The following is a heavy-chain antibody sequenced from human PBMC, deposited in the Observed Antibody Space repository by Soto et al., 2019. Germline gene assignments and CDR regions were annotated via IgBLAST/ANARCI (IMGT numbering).Heavy chain of an antibody. J-gene: IGHJ4*02. V-gene: IGHV4-39*01. Sequence: SETLSLTCIVSGESISSSSYCWGWIRQPPGKGLEWIGSIYYSGRTYYNPSFKSRVTISIDTSKNQFSLKLSSVTATDTAVYYCARQRTTVVTQAYFDHWGRGALVTVSS. CDR2: IYYSGRT. D-gene: IGHD2-21*02. CDR3: ARQRTTVVTQAYFDH. CDR1: GESISSSSYC.